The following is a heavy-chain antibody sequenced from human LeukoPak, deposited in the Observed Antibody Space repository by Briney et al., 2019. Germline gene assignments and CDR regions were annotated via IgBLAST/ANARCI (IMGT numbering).Heavy chain of an antibody. Sequence: PSETLSLTCTVSGYSISSGYYWGWIRQPPGKGLEWIGSIYHSGSTYYNPSLKSRVTISVDTSKNQFSLKLGSVTAADTAVYYCARVGGTARSPLDYWGQGTLVTVSS. J-gene: IGHJ4*02. V-gene: IGHV4-38-2*02. CDR1: GYSISSGYY. D-gene: IGHD1-1*01. CDR2: IYHSGST. CDR3: ARVGGTARSPLDY.